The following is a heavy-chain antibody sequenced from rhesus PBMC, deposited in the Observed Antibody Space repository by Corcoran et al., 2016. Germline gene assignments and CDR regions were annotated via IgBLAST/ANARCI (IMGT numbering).Heavy chain of an antibody. D-gene: IGHD1-26*01. CDR2: ITYSGST. J-gene: IGHJ4*01. V-gene: IGHV4-122*02. CDR3: ARDPATGTTEIVDY. CDR1: GGSISSGYYY. Sequence: QVQLQESGPGLVKPSETLSLTCAVSGGSISSGYYYWSWIRQPPGKGLEWIGYITYSGSTSYNPSLKCRVTSSRDTSKNQFSLKRSSVTAADTAVYYCARDPATGTTEIVDYWGQGVLVTVSS.